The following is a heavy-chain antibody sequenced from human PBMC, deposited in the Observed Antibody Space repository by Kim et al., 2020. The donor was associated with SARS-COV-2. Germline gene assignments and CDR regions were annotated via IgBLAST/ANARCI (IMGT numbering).Heavy chain of an antibody. V-gene: IGHV3-74*01. CDR1: GFTFSSYW. J-gene: IGHJ4*02. D-gene: IGHD3-3*01. CDR2: INSDGSST. Sequence: GGSLRLSCAASGFTFSSYWMHWVRQAPGKGLVWVSRINSDGSSTRYADSVKGRFTISRDNAKKTLYLQMNSLRAEDTAVYYCASAPRGLRSLAYFDYWGQGFLVTVSS. CDR3: ASAPRGLRSLAYFDY.